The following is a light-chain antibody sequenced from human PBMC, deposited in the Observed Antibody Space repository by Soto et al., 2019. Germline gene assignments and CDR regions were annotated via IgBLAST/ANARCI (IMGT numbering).Light chain of an antibody. CDR1: QSVGSY. J-gene: IGKJ1*01. CDR3: QQRRSWPRA. Sequence: EIVLTHSPATLSLSPWEIATLSCRASQSVGSYLAWFQQKPGQAPRLLIYDATNRATGIPARFNGSGSGTDFTLTISSLEPEDFAVYYCQQRRSWPRAFGQGTKVDIK. V-gene: IGKV3-11*01. CDR2: DAT.